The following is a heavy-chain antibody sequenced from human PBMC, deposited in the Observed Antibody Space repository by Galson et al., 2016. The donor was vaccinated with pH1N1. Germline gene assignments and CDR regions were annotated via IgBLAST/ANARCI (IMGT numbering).Heavy chain of an antibody. J-gene: IGHJ3*01. Sequence: SLRLSCAASGFSFSNAWMSWVRQAPGKGPEWVGRIKRNADGGTTDYAAPVKGRCTISRDDSENTPHLQMNSLKTEDTAVYYCSTSITDGRNDALDFWGQGTMVTVSS. D-gene: IGHD1-14*01. CDR1: GFSFSNAW. V-gene: IGHV3-15*01. CDR3: STSITDGRNDALDF. CDR2: IKRNADGGTT.